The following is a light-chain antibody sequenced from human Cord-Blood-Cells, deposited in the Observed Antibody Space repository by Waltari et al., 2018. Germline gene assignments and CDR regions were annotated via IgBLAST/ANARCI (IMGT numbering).Light chain of an antibody. Sequence: QSVLTQPPSASGTPGQSVTISSSGRIDNIRRNYVYWYQQLPGTAPKLLIYRNNQRPSGVPDRFSGSKSGTSASLAISGLRSEDEADYYCAAWDDSLSGVFGGGTKLTVL. CDR1: IDNIRRNY. CDR3: AAWDDSLSGV. V-gene: IGLV1-47*01. J-gene: IGLJ3*02. CDR2: RNN.